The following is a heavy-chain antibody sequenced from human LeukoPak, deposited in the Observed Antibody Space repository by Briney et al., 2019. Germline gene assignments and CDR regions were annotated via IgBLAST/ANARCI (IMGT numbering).Heavy chain of an antibody. Sequence: GGSLRLSCAASGFTFSSFWMHWVRQAPGKGLVWVSRVNSDGSNTIYADSVRGRLTVSRDNAENTVYLQMNSLRAEDTAVYYCVSGNSGPDIWGQGTLVTVSS. V-gene: IGHV3-74*01. CDR3: VSGNSGPDI. J-gene: IGHJ4*02. D-gene: IGHD1-7*01. CDR1: GFTFSSFW. CDR2: VNSDGSNT.